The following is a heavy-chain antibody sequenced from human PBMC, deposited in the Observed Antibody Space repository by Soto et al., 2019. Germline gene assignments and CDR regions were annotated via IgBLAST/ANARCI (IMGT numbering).Heavy chain of an antibody. CDR1: GFTFSSYA. D-gene: IGHD5-18*01. J-gene: IGHJ4*02. Sequence: QVQLVESGGGVVQPGRSLRLSCAASGFTFSSYAMHWVRQAPGKGLEWVAVISYDGSNKYYADSVKGRFTISRDNSKNTLYLQMNSLRAEDTAVYYCARRGDTLQLWLGASFDYWGQGTLDTVSS. CDR2: ISYDGSNK. CDR3: ARRGDTLQLWLGASFDY. V-gene: IGHV3-30-3*01.